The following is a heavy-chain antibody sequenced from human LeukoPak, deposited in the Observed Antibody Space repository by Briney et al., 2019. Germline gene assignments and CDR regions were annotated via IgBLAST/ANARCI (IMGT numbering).Heavy chain of an antibody. CDR3: TTDGLYSIDN. D-gene: IGHD2-15*01. Sequence: GGSLSLSCTASGFTFSGSAMHWVRQAPGKGLEWVGRIKSKSDGGTIDYAAPVKGRFTISRDDSKNTLYLQIHSLKTEDTAVYYCTTDGLYSIDNWGQGTLVTVSS. CDR1: GFTFSGSA. CDR2: IKSKSDGGTI. V-gene: IGHV3-15*01. J-gene: IGHJ4*02.